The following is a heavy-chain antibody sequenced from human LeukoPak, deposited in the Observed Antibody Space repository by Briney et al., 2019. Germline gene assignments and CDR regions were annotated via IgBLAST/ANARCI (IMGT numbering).Heavy chain of an antibody. V-gene: IGHV3-23*01. J-gene: IGHJ6*02. D-gene: IGHD3-22*01. CDR2: ISGSGGST. CDR1: GFTFSSYA. Sequence: GGSLRLSCAASGFTFSSYAMSWVRQPPGKGLEWGSIISGSGGSTYYADSVKGRFTISRDNSKNTLYLQMNSLRAEDTAVYYCARALTDSSGYRPYYYGMDVWGQGTTVTVSS. CDR3: ARALTDSSGYRPYYYGMDV.